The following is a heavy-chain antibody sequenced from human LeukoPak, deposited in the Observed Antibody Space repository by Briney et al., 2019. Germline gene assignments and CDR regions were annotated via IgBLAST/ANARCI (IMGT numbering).Heavy chain of an antibody. D-gene: IGHD2-8*02. CDR1: GFNLSDYL. CDR2: IKPDGSEK. CDR3: ASDLYWWSDLGY. Sequence: PGGSLRLSCAASGFNLSDYLMPWVRQAPGKGLEGVANIKPDGSEKYYVDSVKGRFTISRDNAKNSLYLQMNSLRVEDTAVYYCASDLYWWSDLGYWGQGNLVTVSS. V-gene: IGHV3-7*01. J-gene: IGHJ4*02.